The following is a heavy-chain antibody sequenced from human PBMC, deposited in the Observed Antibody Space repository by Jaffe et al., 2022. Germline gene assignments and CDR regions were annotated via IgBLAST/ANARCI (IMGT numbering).Heavy chain of an antibody. V-gene: IGHV1-3*01. CDR2: INAGNGNT. D-gene: IGHD3-16*02. Sequence: QVQLVQSGAEVKKPGASVKVSCKASGYTFTSYAMHWVRQAPGQRLEWMGWINAGNGNTKYSQKFQGRVTITRDTSASTAYMELSSLRSEDTAVYYCARDGHLGELSSGWNYYYYMDVWGKGTTVTVSS. CDR1: GYTFTSYA. J-gene: IGHJ6*03. CDR3: ARDGHLGELSSGWNYYYYMDV.